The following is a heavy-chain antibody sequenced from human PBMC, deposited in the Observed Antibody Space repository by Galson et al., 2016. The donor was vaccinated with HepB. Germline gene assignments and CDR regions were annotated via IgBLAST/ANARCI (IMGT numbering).Heavy chain of an antibody. Sequence: SLRLSCAASGFTFSIHDMHWVRQAPGKGLEWVSAIETAGDTYYPDSVKGRLTISRENAKNSLYLQMNSRRAGDTAVYYCARGKAVVTVPWNYGLDVWGKGTTVSVSS. CDR1: GFTFSIHD. D-gene: IGHD2-21*02. J-gene: IGHJ6*04. CDR2: IETAGDT. V-gene: IGHV3-13*01. CDR3: ARGKAVVTVPWNYGLDV.